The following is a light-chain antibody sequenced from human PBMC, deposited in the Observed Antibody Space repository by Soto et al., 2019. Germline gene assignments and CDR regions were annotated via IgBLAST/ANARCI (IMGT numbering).Light chain of an antibody. Sequence: QSVLTQPPSASGTPGQRVTISCSGSSSNIGSNTVNWYQHLPGTAPKLLIYGDNQRPSGVPDRFSGSKSGTSASLAINGLQSEDEADYYCALWDDSLHNWVFGGGTQLTVL. CDR1: SSNIGSNT. V-gene: IGLV1-44*01. CDR3: ALWDDSLHNWV. J-gene: IGLJ3*02. CDR2: GDN.